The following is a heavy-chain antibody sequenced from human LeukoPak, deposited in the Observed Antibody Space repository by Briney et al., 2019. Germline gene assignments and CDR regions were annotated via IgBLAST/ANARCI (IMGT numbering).Heavy chain of an antibody. CDR2: INHSGST. J-gene: IGHJ3*02. CDR1: GGSFSGYY. D-gene: IGHD4-11*01. Sequence: SETPSLTCAVYGGSFSGYYWSWIRQPPGKGLEWIGEINHSGSTNYNPSLKSRVTISVDTSKNQFSLKLSSVTAADTAVYYCAGDYRNAFDIWGQGTMVTVSS. V-gene: IGHV4-34*01. CDR3: AGDYRNAFDI.